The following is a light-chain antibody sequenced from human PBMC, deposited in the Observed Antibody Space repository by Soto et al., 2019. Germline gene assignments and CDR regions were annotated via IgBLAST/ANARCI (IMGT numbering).Light chain of an antibody. V-gene: IGLV2-14*01. CDR2: EVS. Sequence: QSVLTQPASVSGSPGQSITISCTGTSSDVGGYNYVSWYQQHTGKAPKLMISEVSNRPSGISNRFSGSKSGNTASLTIYGLQAEDGADYYCSSYSSITSVVFGGGTKLTVL. CDR1: SSDVGGYNY. CDR3: SSYSSITSVV. J-gene: IGLJ2*01.